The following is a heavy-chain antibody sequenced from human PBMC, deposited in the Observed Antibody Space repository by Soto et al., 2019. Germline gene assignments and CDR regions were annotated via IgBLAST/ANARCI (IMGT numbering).Heavy chain of an antibody. CDR3: ARDRVTTGYYYYGMDV. V-gene: IGHV1-18*04. J-gene: IGHJ6*02. D-gene: IGHD4-17*01. Sequence: QVQLVQSGAEVKKPGASVKVSCKASGYTFTSYGISWVRQAPGQGLEWMGWISAYNGNTNNTQKLQGRVTMTTDTSTSTAYMELRSLRSDDTAVYYCARDRVTTGYYYYGMDVWGQGTTVTVSS. CDR1: GYTFTSYG. CDR2: ISAYNGNT.